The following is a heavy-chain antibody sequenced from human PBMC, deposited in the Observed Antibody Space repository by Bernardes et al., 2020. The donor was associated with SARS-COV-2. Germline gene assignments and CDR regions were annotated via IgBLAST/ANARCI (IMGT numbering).Heavy chain of an antibody. D-gene: IGHD3-16*01. V-gene: IGHV3-30*18. J-gene: IGHJ4*02. CDR1: GFILSDYW. CDR2: VSYDGTTK. Sequence: GGSLRLSCEASGFILSDYWMHWVRQAPGKGLEWVALVSYDGTTKYYADSVKGRFTISRDDSKNTLYLQMNNLRAEDTAVYYCAKGQGGGVWTYYFDYWGQGTLVTVSS. CDR3: AKGQGGGVWTYYFDY.